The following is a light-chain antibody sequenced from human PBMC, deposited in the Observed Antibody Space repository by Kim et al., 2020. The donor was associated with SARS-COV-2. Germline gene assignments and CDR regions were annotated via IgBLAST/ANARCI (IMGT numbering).Light chain of an antibody. CDR3: QQFKSDPRT. CDR2: PAS. Sequence: DIQMTQSPSSLSASVGDRVTITCRAIQDIRSDLGWYQQKPGEAPKRLIFPASNLQSGVPSRFSGSGSGTEFTLTISSLQPEDCATYFCQQFKSDPRTFGQGTKVDIK. CDR1: QDIRSD. J-gene: IGKJ1*01. V-gene: IGKV1-17*01.